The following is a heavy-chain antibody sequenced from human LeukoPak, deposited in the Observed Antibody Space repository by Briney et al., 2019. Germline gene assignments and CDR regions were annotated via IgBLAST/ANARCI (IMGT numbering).Heavy chain of an antibody. Sequence: SETLSLTCAVYGGSFSGYYWSWIRQPPGKGLEWTGEINHSGSTNYNPSLKSRVTISVDTSKNQFSLKLSSVTAADTAVYYCARGFYDFWSGYRLSVTRNPKRFDPWGQGTLVTVSS. J-gene: IGHJ5*02. V-gene: IGHV4-34*01. CDR1: GGSFSGYY. CDR3: ARGFYDFWSGYRLSVTRNPKRFDP. CDR2: INHSGST. D-gene: IGHD3-3*01.